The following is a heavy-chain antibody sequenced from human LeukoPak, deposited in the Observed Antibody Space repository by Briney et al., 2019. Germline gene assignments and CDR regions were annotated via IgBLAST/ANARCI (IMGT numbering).Heavy chain of an antibody. CDR3: ASDGIMYGSGSYLPY. Sequence: PGRSLRLSCAASGFTFTGYPMHWVRQAPGKGLEWVALLSYDGNNQYYADSVKGRFTLSRDNSKNTLYLHMNSLRAEDTAVYYCASDGIMYGSGSYLPYWGQGTLVTVSS. D-gene: IGHD3-10*01. V-gene: IGHV3-30*04. J-gene: IGHJ4*02. CDR2: LSYDGNNQ. CDR1: GFTFTGYP.